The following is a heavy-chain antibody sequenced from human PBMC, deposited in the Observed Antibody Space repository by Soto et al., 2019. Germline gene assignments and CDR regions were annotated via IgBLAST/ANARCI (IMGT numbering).Heavy chain of an antibody. Sequence: QVQLVQSGAEVKKPGASVKVSCKASGYTFTSHGITWVRQAPGQGLEWMGWISTYNGNTNYAQKLQGRVTLTTDTSTSTDYMDLRSLRSDDAAVYYCARGASCTSTSCYDYFHYGMDVWGQGTTVTVSS. V-gene: IGHV1-18*01. J-gene: IGHJ6*02. CDR2: ISTYNGNT. CDR1: GYTFTSHG. D-gene: IGHD2-2*01. CDR3: ARGASCTSTSCYDYFHYGMDV.